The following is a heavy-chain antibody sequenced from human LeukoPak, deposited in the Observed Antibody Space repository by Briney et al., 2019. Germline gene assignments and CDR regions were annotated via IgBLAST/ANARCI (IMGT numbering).Heavy chain of an antibody. J-gene: IGHJ4*02. Sequence: GGSLRLSCEASGFTFSTYLMSWVRQAPGKGLEWVANIKQDGSEKYYVDSVKGRFTISRDNAKNSLYLQMNSLRAEDTAMYYCARDSAGNDYWGQGTLVTVSS. D-gene: IGHD6-13*01. CDR2: IKQDGSEK. V-gene: IGHV3-7*01. CDR3: ARDSAGNDY. CDR1: GFTFSTYL.